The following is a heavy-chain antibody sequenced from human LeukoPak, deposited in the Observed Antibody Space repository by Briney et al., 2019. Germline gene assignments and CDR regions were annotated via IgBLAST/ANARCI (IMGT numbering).Heavy chain of an antibody. CDR2: IWHDGSNQ. V-gene: IGHV3-33*01. CDR1: GFTFSSYA. CDR3: ARDRGPGGLAGTYY. D-gene: IGHD6-19*01. J-gene: IGHJ4*02. Sequence: GGSLRLSCVASGFTFSSYAMHWVRQAPCKELEWVAVIWHDGSNQTYTDSVKGRFTISRDNSKNTLDLHMNSLRAEDTAMYYCARDRGPGGLAGTYYWGQGTLVTVSS.